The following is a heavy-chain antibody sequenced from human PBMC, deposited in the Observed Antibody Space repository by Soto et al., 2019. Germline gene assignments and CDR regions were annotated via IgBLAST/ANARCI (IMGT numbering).Heavy chain of an antibody. CDR3: ARARRVGYSGYDYFDY. Sequence: GNTYYNPSLRSRVTMSVDTSKNQFSLKLSSVTTADTAVYYCARARRVGYSGYDYFDYWAQGTLVTVSS. J-gene: IGHJ4*02. CDR2: GNT. V-gene: IGHV4-31*02. D-gene: IGHD5-12*01.